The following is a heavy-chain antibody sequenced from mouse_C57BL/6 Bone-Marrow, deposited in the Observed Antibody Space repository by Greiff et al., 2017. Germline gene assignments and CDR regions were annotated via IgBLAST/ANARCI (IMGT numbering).Heavy chain of an antibody. Sequence: ESGPGLVKPSQSLSLTCSVTGYSITSGYYWNWIRQFPGNKLEWMGYISYDGSNNYNPSLKNRISITRDTSKNQFFLKLNSVTTEDTATYDCSRDKIFFDYWGQGTTLTVSS. J-gene: IGHJ2*01. CDR1: GYSITSGYY. CDR3: SRDKIFFDY. V-gene: IGHV3-6*01. CDR2: ISYDGSN.